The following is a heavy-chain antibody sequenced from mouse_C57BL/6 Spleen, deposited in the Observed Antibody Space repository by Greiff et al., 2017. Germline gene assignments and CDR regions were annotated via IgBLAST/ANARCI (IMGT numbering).Heavy chain of an antibody. CDR1: GFTFSDYY. CDR2: INYDGSST. CDR3: ARGVSYYGTSGFDV. J-gene: IGHJ1*03. Sequence: EVKLMESEGGLVQPGSSMKLSCTASGFTFSDYYMAWVRQVPEKGLEWVANINYDGSSTYYLDSLKSRFIISGDNAKNILYLQMSSLKSEDTATYYCARGVSYYGTSGFDVWGTGTTVTVSS. V-gene: IGHV5-16*01. D-gene: IGHD1-1*01.